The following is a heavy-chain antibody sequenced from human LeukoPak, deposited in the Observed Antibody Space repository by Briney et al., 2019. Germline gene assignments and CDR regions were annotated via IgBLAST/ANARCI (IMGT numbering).Heavy chain of an antibody. V-gene: IGHV4-4*07. J-gene: IGHJ5*02. Sequence: SETLSLTCTVSGGSISSYYWSWIRQPAGKGLEWIGRIYTSGSTNYNPSLKSRVTMSVDTSKNQFSLKLSSVTAADTAVYYCAREIPAVVVPAARFDPWGQGTLVTVSS. D-gene: IGHD2-2*01. CDR2: IYTSGST. CDR3: AREIPAVVVPAARFDP. CDR1: GGSISSYY.